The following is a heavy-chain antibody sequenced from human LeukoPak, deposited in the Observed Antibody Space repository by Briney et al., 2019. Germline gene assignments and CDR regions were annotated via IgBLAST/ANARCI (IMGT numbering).Heavy chain of an antibody. CDR1: GASISSYY. J-gene: IGHJ3*02. CDR2: FHYSGST. CDR3: SRLLGGGFDI. Sequence: SETLSLTCTVSGASISSYYWTWIRRPPGKGLEWIGYFHYSGSTNQNPSLKSRVNFSLDTSKNQFSLRLSSVTAADTAAYYCSRLLGGGFDIWGQGTMVTVSS. D-gene: IGHD3-16*01. V-gene: IGHV4-59*01.